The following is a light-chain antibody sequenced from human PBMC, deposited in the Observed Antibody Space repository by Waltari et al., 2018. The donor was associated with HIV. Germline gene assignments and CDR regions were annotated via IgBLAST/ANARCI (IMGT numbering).Light chain of an antibody. CDR1: QGISTS. CDR2: AAS. Sequence: DIQMTQSPSSLSASVGDRVTITCRASQGISTSLAWYQQKPGKVPKILIYAASALKIGVPASFNGSGSGTDFTLTISSLQTEDVATYYCQRYNSAPPTFGGGTKVEI. J-gene: IGKJ4*01. CDR3: QRYNSAPPT. V-gene: IGKV1-27*01.